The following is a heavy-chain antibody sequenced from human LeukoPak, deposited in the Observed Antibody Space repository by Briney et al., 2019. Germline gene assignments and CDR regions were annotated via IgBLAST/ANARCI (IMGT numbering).Heavy chain of an antibody. J-gene: IGHJ4*02. V-gene: IGHV5-51*01. D-gene: IGHD3-3*01. CDR2: IYPGDSDT. CDR1: GYSFTSYW. CDR3: GKTFTPDFWSGYYTHFDY. Sequence: GESLKISCKGSGYSFTSYWIGWARQMPGKGLEWMGIIYPGDSDTRYSPSFQGQVTISADKSISTAYLQWSSLKASDTAMYYCGKTFTPDFWSGYYTHFDYWGQGTLVTVSS.